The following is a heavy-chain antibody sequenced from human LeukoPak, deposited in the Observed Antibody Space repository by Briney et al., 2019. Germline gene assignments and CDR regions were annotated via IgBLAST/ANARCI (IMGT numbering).Heavy chain of an antibody. CDR2: ISYDGSNK. D-gene: IGHD3-10*01. Sequence: GGSLRLSCAASGFTFSSYGMHWVRQAPGKGLEWVAVISYDGSNKYYADSVKGRFTISRDNSKNTLYLQMNSLRAEDTAVYYCAKGDDRITMVRGVIGYWGQGTLVTVSS. V-gene: IGHV3-30*18. CDR1: GFTFSSYG. CDR3: AKGDDRITMVRGVIGY. J-gene: IGHJ4*02.